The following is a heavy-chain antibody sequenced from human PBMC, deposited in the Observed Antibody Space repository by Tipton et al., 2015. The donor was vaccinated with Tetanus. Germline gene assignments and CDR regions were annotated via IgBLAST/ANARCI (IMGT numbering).Heavy chain of an antibody. CDR1: GHTFTGNY. CDR2: INPDSGGT. J-gene: IGHJ6*02. CDR3: ARAGPQATFGVKYGMDV. D-gene: IGHD3-3*01. Sequence: QLVQSGAEVRKPGASVKVSYKAAGHTFTGNYLQWVRQAPGQGLEWMGWINPDSGGTNSAQKIQGRVTMTRDTSISTAYMELSRLRSDDTAVYYCARAGPQATFGVKYGMDVWGQGTTVTVSS. V-gene: IGHV1-2*02.